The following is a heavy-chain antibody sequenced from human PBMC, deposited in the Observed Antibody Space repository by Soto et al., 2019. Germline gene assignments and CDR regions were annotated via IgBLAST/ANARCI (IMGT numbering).Heavy chain of an antibody. V-gene: IGHV3-NL1*01. Sequence: GGSLRLSCTPSGFIFSAYGIHWVRQGPGKGLEWIAGLASSGHAFYVDSVKGRFTAYRDNSENMLYLQMESLRVEDTATYYCSKDPDYYDDSGYSWGQGAMATVST. CDR3: SKDPDYYDDSGYS. CDR1: GFIFSAYG. CDR2: LASSGHA. J-gene: IGHJ4*02. D-gene: IGHD3-22*01.